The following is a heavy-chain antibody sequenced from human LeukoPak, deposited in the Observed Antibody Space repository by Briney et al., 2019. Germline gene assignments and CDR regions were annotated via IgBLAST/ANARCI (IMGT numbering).Heavy chain of an antibody. J-gene: IGHJ6*03. Sequence: GGSLRLSCAAFGFTFDDYAMHWVRQAPRKGLEWVSGISWDSGSIGYADSVKGRFTISRDNAKNSLYLQMNSLRAEDTALYYCAKQGGDIVVVPAAIRYYFYYYMDVWGKGTTVTVSS. CDR3: AKQGGDIVVVPAAIRYYFYYYMDV. V-gene: IGHV3-9*01. CDR1: GFTFDDYA. CDR2: ISWDSGSI. D-gene: IGHD2-2*02.